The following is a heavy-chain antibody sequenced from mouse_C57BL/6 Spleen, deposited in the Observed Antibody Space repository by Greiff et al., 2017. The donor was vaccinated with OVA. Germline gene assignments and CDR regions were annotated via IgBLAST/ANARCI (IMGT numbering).Heavy chain of an antibody. CDR3: ARGERDYFDY. Sequence: VQLVESGAELARPGASVKLSCKASGYTFTSYGISWVKQRTGQGLEWIGEIYPRSGNTYYNEKFKGKATLTADKSSSTAYMELRSLTSEDSAVYFCARGERDYFDYWGQGTTLTVSS. V-gene: IGHV1-81*01. J-gene: IGHJ2*01. CDR2: IYPRSGNT. CDR1: GYTFTSYG.